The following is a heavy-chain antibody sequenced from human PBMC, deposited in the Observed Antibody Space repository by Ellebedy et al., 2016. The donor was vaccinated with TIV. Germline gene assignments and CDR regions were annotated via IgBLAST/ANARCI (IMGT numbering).Heavy chain of an antibody. D-gene: IGHD1-20*01. CDR2: INAGNGDT. V-gene: IGHV1-3*01. CDR1: GYTFTSNA. Sequence: ASVKASCKASGYTFTSNAMHWVRQDPGQGLEWMGWINAGNGDTKYSQKFQGRVTITRDTSASTAYMELSSLRPEETAVYYCARDSIKWNAGHYYYHGMDVWGQGTTVTVSS. J-gene: IGHJ6*02. CDR3: ARDSIKWNAGHYYYHGMDV.